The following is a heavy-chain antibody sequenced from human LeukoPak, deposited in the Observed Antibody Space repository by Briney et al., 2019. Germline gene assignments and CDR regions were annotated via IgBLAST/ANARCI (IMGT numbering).Heavy chain of an antibody. D-gene: IGHD3-22*01. CDR1: GYTFTGYY. CDR3: ARMTRYYYDSSGPFDY. J-gene: IGHJ4*02. CDR2: INPNSGGT. Sequence: ASVKVSCKASGYTFTGYYMHWVRRAPGQGLEWMGWINPNSGGTNYAQKFQGRVTMTRDTSISTAYMELSRLRSDDTAVYYCARMTRYYYDSSGPFDYWGQGTLVTVSS. V-gene: IGHV1-2*02.